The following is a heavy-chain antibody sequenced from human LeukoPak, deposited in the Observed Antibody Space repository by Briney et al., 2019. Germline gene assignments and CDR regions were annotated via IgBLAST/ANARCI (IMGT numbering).Heavy chain of an antibody. J-gene: IGHJ4*02. CDR2: ISDSGGST. CDR1: GPTFSSYA. Sequence: GGSLRLSCAASGPTFSSYAMSWVRQAPGKGLEWVSGISDSGGSTYYADSVKGRFTISRDNSKNTLYLQMNSLRAEDTAVYYCAKVGYDYVSRGVGPNDYWGQGTLVTVSS. D-gene: IGHD3-16*01. V-gene: IGHV3-23*01. CDR3: AKVGYDYVSRGVGPNDY.